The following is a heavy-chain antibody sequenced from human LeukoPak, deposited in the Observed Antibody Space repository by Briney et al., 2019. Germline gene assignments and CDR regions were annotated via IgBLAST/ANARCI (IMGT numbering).Heavy chain of an antibody. CDR2: IRSSGSAL. CDR3: ARNQYYDTSGDAFDL. V-gene: IGHV3-48*04. J-gene: IGHJ3*01. D-gene: IGHD3-22*01. Sequence: PGGSLRLSCAASGFTFSTYSMDWVRQAPGKGLERISYIRSSGSALYYADSVKGRFTVSRDNAKNSLYLQMNSLRAEDTAVYFCARNQYYDTSGDAFDLWGLGTSVTVSS. CDR1: GFTFSTYS.